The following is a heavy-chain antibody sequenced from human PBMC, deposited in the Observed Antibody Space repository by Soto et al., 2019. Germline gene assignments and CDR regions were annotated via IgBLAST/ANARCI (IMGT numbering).Heavy chain of an antibody. CDR1: GYFFTTYG. V-gene: IGHV1-18*04. J-gene: IGHJ4*02. CDR3: ARDFGSDLSAPGAVFDY. CDR2: ISPYNGNT. D-gene: IGHD3-3*01. Sequence: ASVRVSCKASGYFFTTYGISWVRQAPGQGLEWMGWISPYNGNTKYAQSFQGRVTMTTDTSTYTAYMELRSLRSDDPAVYYCARDFGSDLSAPGAVFDYWGQGTVVTVSS.